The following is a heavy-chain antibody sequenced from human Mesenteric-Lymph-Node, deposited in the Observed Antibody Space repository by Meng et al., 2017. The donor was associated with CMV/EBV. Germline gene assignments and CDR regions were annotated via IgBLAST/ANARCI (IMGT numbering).Heavy chain of an antibody. D-gene: IGHD5-12*01. J-gene: IGHJ3*01. Sequence: GESLKISCAASRFNFSRCWMTWVRQAPGEGLEWVATMNQDGRAIFYGDSVKGRFSISRDNAKSSMFLQMDSLRADDTAVYYCAKDGGYDFAFDVWGQGTMVTVSS. CDR3: AKDGGYDFAFDV. V-gene: IGHV3-7*01. CDR2: MNQDGRAI. CDR1: RFNFSRCW.